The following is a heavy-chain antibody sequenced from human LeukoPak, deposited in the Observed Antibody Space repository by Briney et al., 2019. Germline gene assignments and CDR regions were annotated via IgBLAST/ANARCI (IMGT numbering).Heavy chain of an antibody. CDR1: GFTFSAYG. D-gene: IGHD2-2*01. Sequence: PGGSLRLSCAASGFTFSAYGMHWVRQAPGEGLEWVAIIWYDGGNKYYADSVKGRFTISRDDSKNTLHLQMNNLRAEDAAVYYRAKVRVTYCVTTTCYGDFDFWGHGTLVTVAS. CDR3: AKVRVTYCVTTTCYGDFDF. CDR2: IWYDGGNK. J-gene: IGHJ4*01. V-gene: IGHV3-33*06.